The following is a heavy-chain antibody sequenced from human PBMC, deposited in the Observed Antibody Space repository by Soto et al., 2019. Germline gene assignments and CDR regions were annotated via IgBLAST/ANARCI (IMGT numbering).Heavy chain of an antibody. D-gene: IGHD3-3*01. CDR1: GFTFSDYY. V-gene: IGHV3-11*01. CDR2: ISSSGSTI. J-gene: IGHJ6*03. CDR3: ARLGYYDSWSGYQHPHYYYYYMDV. Sequence: GGSLRLSCAASGFTFSDYYMSWIRQAPGKGLEWVSYISSSGSTIYYADSVKGRFTISRDNAKNSLYLQMNSLRAEDTAVYYCARLGYYDSWSGYQHPHYYYYYMDVWGKGTTVTVSS.